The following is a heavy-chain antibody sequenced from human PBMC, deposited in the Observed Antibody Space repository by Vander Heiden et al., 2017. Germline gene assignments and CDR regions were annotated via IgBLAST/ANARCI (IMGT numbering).Heavy chain of an antibody. CDR1: AGTSSSYA. CDR3: ARKYYDILTGYYTGNFDY. CDR2: IIPILGIA. J-gene: IGHJ4*02. D-gene: IGHD3-9*01. Sequence: QVQLVQPGAAVTNPRSSVTVSCTASAGTSSSYAISWVRQAPGQGLEWMGGIIPILGIANYAQKFQGRVTITADKSTSTAYMELSSLRSEDTAVYYCARKYYDILTGYYTGNFDYWGQGTLVTVSS. V-gene: IGHV1-69*10.